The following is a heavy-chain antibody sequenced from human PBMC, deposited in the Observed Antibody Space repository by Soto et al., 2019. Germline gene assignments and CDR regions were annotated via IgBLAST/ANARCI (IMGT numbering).Heavy chain of an antibody. Sequence: GESLKISCAASGFTFSSYSMNWVRQAPGKGLEWVSYISSSSSTIYYADSVKGRFTISRDNAKNSLYLQMNSLRDEDTAVYYCARDIFVEVVVAATGAFDIWGQGTMVTVSS. CDR1: GFTFSSYS. CDR2: ISSSSSTI. D-gene: IGHD2-15*01. J-gene: IGHJ3*02. CDR3: ARDIFVEVVVAATGAFDI. V-gene: IGHV3-48*02.